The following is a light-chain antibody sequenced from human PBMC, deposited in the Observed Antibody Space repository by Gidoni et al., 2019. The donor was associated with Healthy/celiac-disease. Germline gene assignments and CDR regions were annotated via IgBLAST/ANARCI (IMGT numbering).Light chain of an antibody. CDR1: QSVLYSSNNKNY. Sequence: IVMTQPPYPLAVPLGERATINCKSSQSVLYSSNNKNYLAWYQQKPGQPPKLLIYWASTRESGVPDRFSGSGSGTDFTLTISSLQAEDVAVYYCQQYYSTPRTFXGXTKVEIK. CDR3: QQYYSTPRT. CDR2: WAS. V-gene: IGKV4-1*01. J-gene: IGKJ4*01.